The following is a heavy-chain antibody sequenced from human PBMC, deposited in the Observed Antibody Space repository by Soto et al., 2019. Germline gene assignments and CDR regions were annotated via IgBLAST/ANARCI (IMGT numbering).Heavy chain of an antibody. J-gene: IGHJ5*02. CDR2: IYHGST. CDR3: ARDQLEGNWFDP. CDR1: GDSISSYY. Sequence: PSETLSLTCTVSGDSISSYYWSWIRQPPGKGLEWIGYIYHGSTYYNPSLKSRVTISVDRSKNQFSLKLSSVTAADTAVYYCARDQLEGNWFDPWGQGTLVTVSS. V-gene: IGHV4-59*12. D-gene: IGHD1-1*01.